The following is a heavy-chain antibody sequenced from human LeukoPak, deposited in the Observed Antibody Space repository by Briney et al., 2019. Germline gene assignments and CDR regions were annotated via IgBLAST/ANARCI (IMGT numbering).Heavy chain of an antibody. CDR2: ISDSGGSP. Sequence: GASVKVSCKASGYTFTSYAMTWVRQAPGKGLEWVSIISDSGGSPYYADSVKGRFTISRDNSKNTLYLQMNSLRAEDTAIYYCASSGSYYFPFDYWGQGTLVTVSS. CDR3: ASSGSYYFPFDY. D-gene: IGHD3-10*01. J-gene: IGHJ4*02. V-gene: IGHV3-23*01. CDR1: GYTFTSYA.